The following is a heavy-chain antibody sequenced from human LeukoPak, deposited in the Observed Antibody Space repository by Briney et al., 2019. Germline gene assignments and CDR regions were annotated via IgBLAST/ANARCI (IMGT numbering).Heavy chain of an antibody. CDR2: IYTSGTT. CDR3: ARQDSKVGAYTGPYYIDY. CDR1: GDSISSSSSYY. Sequence: SQTLSLTCTVSGDSISSSSSYYWSWIRQPAGKGLEWIGRIYTSGTTDDNPSLKSRVTMSVDTSRNQVSLKLTSVTAADTAVYYCARQDSKVGAYTGPYYIDYWGQGTLVTVSS. V-gene: IGHV4-61*02. J-gene: IGHJ4*02. D-gene: IGHD1-26*01.